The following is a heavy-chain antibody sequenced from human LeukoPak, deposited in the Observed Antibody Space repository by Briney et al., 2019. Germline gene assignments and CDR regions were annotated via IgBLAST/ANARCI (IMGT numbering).Heavy chain of an antibody. D-gene: IGHD5-18*01. J-gene: IGHJ4*02. Sequence: GRSLRLSCAASGFXFSSYGMHWVRQAPGKGLEWVAVISYDGSNKYYADSVKGRFTISRDNSKNTLYLQMNSLRAEDTAVYYCAKDAATRYSYGLYYFDYWGQGTLVTVSS. V-gene: IGHV3-30*18. CDR2: ISYDGSNK. CDR1: GFXFSSYG. CDR3: AKDAATRYSYGLYYFDY.